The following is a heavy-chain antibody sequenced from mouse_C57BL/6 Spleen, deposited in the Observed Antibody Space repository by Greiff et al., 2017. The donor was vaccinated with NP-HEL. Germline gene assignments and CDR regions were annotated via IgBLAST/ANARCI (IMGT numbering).Heavy chain of an antibody. CDR1: GFTFSDYG. CDR3: AGGSSYFDY. Sequence: EVKLMESGGGLVKPGGSLKLSCAASGFTFSDYGMHWVRQAPEKGLEWVAYISSGSSTIYYADTVKGRFTISRDNAKNNLFLQMTSLRSEDTAMYYCAGGSSYFDYWGQGTTLTVSS. V-gene: IGHV5-17*01. D-gene: IGHD1-1*01. J-gene: IGHJ2*01. CDR2: ISSGSSTI.